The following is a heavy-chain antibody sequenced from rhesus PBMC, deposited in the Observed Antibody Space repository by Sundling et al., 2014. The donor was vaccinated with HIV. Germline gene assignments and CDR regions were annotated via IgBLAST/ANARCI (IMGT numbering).Heavy chain of an antibody. CDR1: GGSMSSSY. J-gene: IGHJ4*01. D-gene: IGHD3-3*01. CDR2: IYGSGSNT. V-gene: IGHV4-169*01. CDR3: ASYYNIWTGYYKVGYFDY. Sequence: QLQLQESGPGLVKPSETLSVTCAVSGGSMSSSYWSWVRQAPGKGLEWIGYIYGSGSNTKYNPSLKSRVTLSVDTSRNQLSLKLSSVTAADTAVYYCASYYNIWTGYYKVGYFDYWGQGVLVTVSS.